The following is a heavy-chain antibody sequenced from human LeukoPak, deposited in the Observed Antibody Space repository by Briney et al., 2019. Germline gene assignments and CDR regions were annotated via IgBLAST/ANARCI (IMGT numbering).Heavy chain of an antibody. CDR2: IIPIFGTA. V-gene: IGHV1-69*13. D-gene: IGHD6-19*01. CDR1: GGTFSSYA. Sequence: ASVKVSCKASGGTFSSYAISWVRQAPGQGLEWMGGIIPIFGTANYAQKFQGRVTITADESTSTAYMELSSLRSEDTAVYYCARVPAVAGYYHYYYMDVWGKGTTVTVSS. CDR3: ARVPAVAGYYHYYYMDV. J-gene: IGHJ6*03.